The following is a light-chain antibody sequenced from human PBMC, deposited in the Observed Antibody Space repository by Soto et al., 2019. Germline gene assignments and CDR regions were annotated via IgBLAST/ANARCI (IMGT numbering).Light chain of an antibody. CDR3: AAWDDSLSGPV. CDR1: SNDVGNYNL. V-gene: IGLV1-47*02. J-gene: IGLJ3*02. Sequence: QSVLTQPASVSGSPGQSITMSCTGTSNDVGNYNLVSWYQQHPGKAPKLLIYSNNQRPSGVPDRFSGSKSGTSASLAISGLRSEDEADYYCAAWDDSLSGPVFGGGTKLTVL. CDR2: SNN.